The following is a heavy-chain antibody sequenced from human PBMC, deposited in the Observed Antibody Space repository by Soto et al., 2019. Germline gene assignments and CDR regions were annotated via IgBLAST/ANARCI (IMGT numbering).Heavy chain of an antibody. CDR1: GFIFTSSS. Sequence: SVKVSCKASGFIFTSSSVQWVRQARGHRLAWIGWITVGTGNTNYAQKFQERVTITRDMSTSTAYMELSNLRSEDTAVYYCAAGDSSGYYGGWGQGTQVTVSS. J-gene: IGHJ4*02. D-gene: IGHD3-22*01. CDR2: ITVGTGNT. V-gene: IGHV1-58*01. CDR3: AAGDSSGYYGG.